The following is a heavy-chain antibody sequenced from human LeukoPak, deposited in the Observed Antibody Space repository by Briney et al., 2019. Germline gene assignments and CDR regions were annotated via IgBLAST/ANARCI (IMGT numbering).Heavy chain of an antibody. J-gene: IGHJ4*02. CDR1: GGSISSGDYY. Sequence: SQTLSLTCTVSGGSISSGDYYWSWIRQPPGKGLEWIGEINHSGSTNYNPSLKSRVTISVDTSKNQFSLKLSSVTAADTAVYYCARGLVLGSGRSYYSRADFDYWGQGTLVTVSS. CDR2: INHSGST. D-gene: IGHD3-10*01. CDR3: ARGLVLGSGRSYYSRADFDY. V-gene: IGHV4-30-4*01.